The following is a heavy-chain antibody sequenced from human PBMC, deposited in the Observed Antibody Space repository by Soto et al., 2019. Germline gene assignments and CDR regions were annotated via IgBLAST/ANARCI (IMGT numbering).Heavy chain of an antibody. Sequence: GGSLRLSCAASGFTFSSYSMNWVRQAPGKGLEWVSYISSSSSTIYYAAPVKGRFTISRDDSKNTLYLQMNSLKTEDTAVYYCTTDLGYCTNGVCSPHDAFDIWGQGTMVTVSS. V-gene: IGHV3-48*01. CDR2: ISSSSSTI. J-gene: IGHJ3*02. D-gene: IGHD2-8*01. CDR1: GFTFSSYS. CDR3: TTDLGYCTNGVCSPHDAFDI.